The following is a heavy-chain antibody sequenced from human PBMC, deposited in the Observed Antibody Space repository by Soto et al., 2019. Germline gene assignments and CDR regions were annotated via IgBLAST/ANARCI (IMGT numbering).Heavy chain of an antibody. CDR1: GFTFSSYG. Sequence: QVQLEESGGGVVQPGRSLRLSCAASGFTFSSYGMHRVRQAPGKGLEWVAVISYDGSNKYYADSVKGRFTISGDNSKNTLYLQMNSLRAEDTAVYYCAPCFGAFDYWGQGTLVTVSS. V-gene: IGHV3-30*03. D-gene: IGHD3-10*01. CDR2: ISYDGSNK. CDR3: APCFGAFDY. J-gene: IGHJ4*02.